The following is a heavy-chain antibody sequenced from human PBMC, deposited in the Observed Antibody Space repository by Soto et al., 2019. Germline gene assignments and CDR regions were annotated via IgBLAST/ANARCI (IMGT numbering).Heavy chain of an antibody. J-gene: IGHJ4*02. CDR3: ARVMYYGSGSYYSDY. CDR2: ISSNGGST. CDR1: GFTFSSYA. Sequence: PGGSLRLSCAASGFTFSSYAMHWVRQAPGKGLEYVSAISSNGGSTYYANSVKGRFTISRDNSKNTLYLQMGSLRAEDMAVYYCARVMYYGSGSYYSDYWGQGNLVTVSS. D-gene: IGHD3-10*01. V-gene: IGHV3-64*01.